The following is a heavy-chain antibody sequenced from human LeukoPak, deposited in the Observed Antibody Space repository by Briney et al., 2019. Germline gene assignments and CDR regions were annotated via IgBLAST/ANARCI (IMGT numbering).Heavy chain of an antibody. Sequence: GGSLRLSCAASGFTVSGNYMSWVRQAPGKGLEWVAFIRYDGSNKYYADSVKGRFTISRDNSKNTLYLQMNSLRAEDTAVYYCAKDRGDGYLFDYWGQGTLVTVSS. D-gene: IGHD5-24*01. J-gene: IGHJ4*02. CDR2: IRYDGSNK. CDR1: GFTVSGNY. CDR3: AKDRGDGYLFDY. V-gene: IGHV3-30*02.